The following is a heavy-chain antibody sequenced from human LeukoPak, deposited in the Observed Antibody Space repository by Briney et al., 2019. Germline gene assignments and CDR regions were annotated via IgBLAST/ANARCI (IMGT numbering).Heavy chain of an antibody. J-gene: IGHJ6*02. Sequence: GGSLRLSCAASGFTVSSNYMSWVRQAPGKGLEWVSVIYSGGSTYYADSVKGRFTISRDNSKNTLYLQMNSLRAEDTAVYCCARGNDGYGDKNYYYGMDVWGQGTTVTVSS. CDR1: GFTVSSNY. V-gene: IGHV3-53*01. CDR2: IYSGGST. CDR3: ARGNDGYGDKNYYYGMDV. D-gene: IGHD4-17*01.